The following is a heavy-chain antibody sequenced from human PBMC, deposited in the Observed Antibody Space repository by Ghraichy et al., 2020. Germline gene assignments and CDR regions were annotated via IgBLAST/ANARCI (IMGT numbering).Heavy chain of an antibody. J-gene: IGHJ4*02. CDR3: ASFPIIAPLNYFDY. Sequence: GGSLRLSCAASGFTFSSYWMSWVRQAPGKGLEWVANIKQDGSEKYYVDSVKGRFTISRDNAKNSLYLQMNSLRAEDTAVYYCASFPIIAPLNYFDYWGQGTLVTVSS. CDR2: IKQDGSEK. D-gene: IGHD6-13*01. V-gene: IGHV3-7*01. CDR1: GFTFSSYW.